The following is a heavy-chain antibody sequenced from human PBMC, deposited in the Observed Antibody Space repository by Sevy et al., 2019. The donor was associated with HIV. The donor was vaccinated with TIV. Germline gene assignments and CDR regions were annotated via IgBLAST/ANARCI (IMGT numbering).Heavy chain of an antibody. CDR1: GGSIKSRSFY. CDR2: IFSNETT. V-gene: IGHV4-39*01. CDR3: ARHTRGGYDFWSGGNWFDP. D-gene: IGHD3-3*01. J-gene: IGHJ5*02. Sequence: SETLSLTCAVSGGSIKSRSFYWGWICQAPGKGLEWIATIFSNETTYYNPSLKSRITIPVDTAKNQFSLKLTSVTAADTAIYYCARHTRGGYDFWSGGNWFDPWGQGILVTVSS.